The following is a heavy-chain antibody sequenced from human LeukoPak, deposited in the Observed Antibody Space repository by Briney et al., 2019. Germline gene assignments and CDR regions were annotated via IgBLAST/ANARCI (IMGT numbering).Heavy chain of an antibody. V-gene: IGHV1-2*02. J-gene: IGHJ4*02. CDR3: ARDMGRYSGYDYDY. CDR2: IHPNTGAT. Sequence: GASVNVSCKTSGYTFTHYYLHWVRQAPGQGLEWVGWIHPNTGATQYAQKFQGRLTMTRDTSSSTVYMELTRLRSDDTAVYYCARDMGRYSGYDYDYWGQGTLVTASS. D-gene: IGHD5-12*01. CDR1: GYTFTHYY.